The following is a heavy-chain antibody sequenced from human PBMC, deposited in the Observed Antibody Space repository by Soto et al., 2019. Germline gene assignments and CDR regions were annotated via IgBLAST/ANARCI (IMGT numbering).Heavy chain of an antibody. J-gene: IGHJ6*02. Sequence: HPGGSLRLSCAASGFTFSSYAMSWVRQAPGKGLEWVSAISGSGGSTYYADSVKGRFTISRDNSKNTLYLQMNSLRAEDTAVYYCAKDRFDWLFYYYYYGMDVWGQGTTVTVSS. CDR1: GFTFSSYA. V-gene: IGHV3-23*01. CDR3: AKDRFDWLFYYYYYGMDV. D-gene: IGHD3-9*01. CDR2: ISGSGGST.